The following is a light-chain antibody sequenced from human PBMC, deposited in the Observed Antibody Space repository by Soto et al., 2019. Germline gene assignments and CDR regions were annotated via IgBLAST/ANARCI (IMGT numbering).Light chain of an antibody. Sequence: EIVLTQSPGTLSLSPGERATLSCRASQSVSTNLAWYQQKRGQAPMLLVYEASNRATGIPARVSGSGSGTDFPLIISSLEPEDFAVYYCQQRSKWPLTFGGGTKVEIK. CDR2: EAS. J-gene: IGKJ4*01. V-gene: IGKV3-11*01. CDR1: QSVSTN. CDR3: QQRSKWPLT.